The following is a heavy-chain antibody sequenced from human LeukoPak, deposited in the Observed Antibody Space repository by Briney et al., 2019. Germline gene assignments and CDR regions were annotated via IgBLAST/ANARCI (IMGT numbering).Heavy chain of an antibody. CDR3: ARCTGPDTYYYDSSGCVFDY. D-gene: IGHD3-22*01. V-gene: IGHV4-4*09. CDR1: GGSISSYY. J-gene: IGHJ4*02. CDR2: IYTSGST. Sequence: SETQSLTCTVSGGSISSYYWSWIRQPPGKGLEWIGYIYTSGSTNYNPSLKSRVTISVDTSKNQFSLKLSSVTAADTAVYYCARCTGPDTYYYDSSGCVFDYWGQGTLVTVSS.